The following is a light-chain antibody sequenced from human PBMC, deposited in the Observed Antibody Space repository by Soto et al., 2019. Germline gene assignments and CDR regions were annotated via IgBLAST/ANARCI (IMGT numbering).Light chain of an antibody. Sequence: QSVLTQPASVSGAPGQSITISCTGTSSDVGGYNYVSWYQHHPGKAPKLLIYDVSNRPSGISNRFSGSKSDNTASLTISVLQPEDEADYYCSSYTTSNTRQIVFGTGTQLTVL. CDR2: DVS. CDR3: SSYTTSNTRQIV. V-gene: IGLV2-14*03. CDR1: SSDVGGYNY. J-gene: IGLJ1*01.